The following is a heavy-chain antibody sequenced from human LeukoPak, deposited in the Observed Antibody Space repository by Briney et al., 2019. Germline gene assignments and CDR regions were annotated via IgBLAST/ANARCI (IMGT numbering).Heavy chain of an antibody. Sequence: SSETLSLTCTVSGGSITSGDYYWSWIRQPPGKGLEWIAYMYYSGSTYYNPSLKSRVTMSADTSKNQFSLKLSSVTAADTAVYYCARPYYYDSRIDPWGQGTLVTVSS. D-gene: IGHD3-22*01. V-gene: IGHV4-30-4*01. J-gene: IGHJ5*02. CDR2: MYYSGST. CDR3: ARPYYYDSRIDP. CDR1: GGSITSGDYY.